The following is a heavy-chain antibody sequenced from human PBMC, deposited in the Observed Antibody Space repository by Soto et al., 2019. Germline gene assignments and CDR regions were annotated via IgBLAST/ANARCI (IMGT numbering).Heavy chain of an antibody. J-gene: IGHJ4*02. V-gene: IGHV4-34*01. CDR2: INHSGST. D-gene: IGHD6-6*01. CDR1: GGSFSGYY. CDR3: ARMKGPTQLVLYYFDY. Sequence: SETLSLTCAVYGGSFSGYYWSWIRQPPGKGLEWIGEINHSGSTNYNPSLKSRVTISVDTSKNQFSLKLSSVTAADTAVYYCARMKGPTQLVLYYFDYWGQGTLVTVSS.